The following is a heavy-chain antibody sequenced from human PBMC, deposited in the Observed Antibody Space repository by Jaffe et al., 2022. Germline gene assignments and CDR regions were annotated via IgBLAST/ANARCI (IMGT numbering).Heavy chain of an antibody. D-gene: IGHD6-19*01. Sequence: QVQLQESGPGLVKPSETLSLTCTVSGGSISSYYWSWIRQPPGKGLEWIGYIYYSGSTNYNPSLKSRVTISVDTSKNQFSLKLSSVTAADTAVYYCAREGGSGSYYYYYYYMDVWGKGTTVTVSS. CDR1: GGSISSYY. J-gene: IGHJ6*03. CDR3: AREGGSGSYYYYYYYMDV. CDR2: IYYSGST. V-gene: IGHV4-59*01.